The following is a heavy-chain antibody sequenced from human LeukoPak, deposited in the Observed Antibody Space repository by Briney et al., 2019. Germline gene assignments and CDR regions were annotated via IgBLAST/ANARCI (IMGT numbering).Heavy chain of an antibody. CDR1: GDSVSINSAA. CDR3: ARSPSPYSSGWYFDY. D-gene: IGHD6-19*01. CDR2: TYQRSKWYN. Sequence: SQTLSLTCAISGDSVSINSAAWNWIRQSPSRGLEWLGRTYQRSKWYNDYAVSVKSRVTINPDISKNQFSLQLNSVTPEDTAVYYCARSPSPYSSGWYFDYWGQGTLVTVSS. J-gene: IGHJ4*02. V-gene: IGHV6-1*01.